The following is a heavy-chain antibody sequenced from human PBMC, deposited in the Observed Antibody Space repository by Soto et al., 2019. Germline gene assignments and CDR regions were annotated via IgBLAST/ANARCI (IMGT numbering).Heavy chain of an antibody. D-gene: IGHD6-19*01. Sequence: YLRLSCAASEFSFSDSAMQWVRQSPGKGLEWVAVVSHDGRNTHYADSVKGRFTISRDSSKNTVSLEMTSLRAEDTAVSYCAKGGRQWLVTSDFNYWGQGA. CDR1: EFSFSDSA. J-gene: IGHJ4*02. CDR2: VSHDGRNT. V-gene: IGHV3-30*18. CDR3: AKGGRQWLVTSDFNY.